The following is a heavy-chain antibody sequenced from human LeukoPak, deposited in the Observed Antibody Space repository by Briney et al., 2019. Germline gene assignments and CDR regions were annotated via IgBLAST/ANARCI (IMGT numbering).Heavy chain of an antibody. V-gene: IGHV4-38-2*01. CDR3: ARQVRPDAFDI. J-gene: IGHJ3*02. CDR1: GYSISSGYY. Sequence: PSETLSLTCAVSGYSISSGYYWGWIRQPPGKGLEWIGSIYHSGSTYYNPSLKSRVTISVDTSKNQFSLKLSSVTAAGTAVYYCARQVRPDAFDIWGQGTMVTVSS. CDR2: IYHSGST. D-gene: IGHD1-1*01.